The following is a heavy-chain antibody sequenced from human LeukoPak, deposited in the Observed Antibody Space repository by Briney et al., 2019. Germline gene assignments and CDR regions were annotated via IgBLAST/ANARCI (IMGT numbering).Heavy chain of an antibody. D-gene: IGHD6-19*01. CDR3: ARRQGYSSRYY. CDR1: GGSFSGYY. V-gene: IGHV4-34*01. J-gene: IGHJ4*02. CDR2: INHSGST. Sequence: PSETLSLTCAVYGGSFSGYYWSWIRQPPGKVLEWIGEINHSGSTNYNPSLKSRVTISVDTSKNQFSLKLSSVTAADTAVYYCARRQGYSSRYYWGQGTLVTVSS.